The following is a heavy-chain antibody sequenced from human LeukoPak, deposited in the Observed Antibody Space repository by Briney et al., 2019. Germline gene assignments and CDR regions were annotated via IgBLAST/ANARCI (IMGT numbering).Heavy chain of an antibody. Sequence: GGSLRLSCAASGFTVSSNYMSWVRQAPGKGLEWVSVIYSGGSTYYADSVKGRFTISRDNSNNTLYLQMNSLRAEDTAVYYCARAAQTYYYDSSGYYSGYYFDYWGQEPWSPSPQ. CDR3: ARAAQTYYYDSSGYYSGYYFDY. CDR1: GFTVSSNY. CDR2: IYSGGST. J-gene: IGHJ4*01. D-gene: IGHD3-22*01. V-gene: IGHV3-66*02.